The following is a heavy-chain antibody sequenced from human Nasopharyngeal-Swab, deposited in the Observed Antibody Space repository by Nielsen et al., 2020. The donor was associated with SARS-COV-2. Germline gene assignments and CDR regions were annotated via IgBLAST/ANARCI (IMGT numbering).Heavy chain of an antibody. CDR3: AKAWLTTY. D-gene: IGHD4/OR15-4a*01. Sequence: GGSLRLSCAASGFTFSSYGMHWVRQAPGKGLEWVAVISYDGSNKYYADSVKGRFTISRDNSKNTPYLQMNSLRAEDTAVYYCAKAWLTTYWGQGTLVTVSS. CDR1: GFTFSSYG. J-gene: IGHJ4*02. CDR2: ISYDGSNK. V-gene: IGHV3-30*18.